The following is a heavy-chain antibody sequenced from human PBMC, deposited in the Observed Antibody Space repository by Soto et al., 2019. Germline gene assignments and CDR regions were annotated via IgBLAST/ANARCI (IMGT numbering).Heavy chain of an antibody. CDR3: ARHSSGEGYYYYMDV. V-gene: IGHV4-34*01. CDR2: INHSGST. CDR1: GGSFSGYY. D-gene: IGHD3-10*01. J-gene: IGHJ6*03. Sequence: SETLSLTCAVYGGSFSGYYWSWIRQPPGKGLEWIGEINHSGSTNYNPSLKSRVTISVDTSKNQFSLKLSSVTAADTAVYYCARHSSGEGYYYYMDVWGKGTTVTVS.